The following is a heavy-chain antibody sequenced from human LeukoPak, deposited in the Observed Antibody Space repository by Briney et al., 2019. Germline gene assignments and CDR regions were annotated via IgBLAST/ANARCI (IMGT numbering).Heavy chain of an antibody. J-gene: IGHJ2*01. CDR3: AREGPDSRYFDL. Sequence: GGSLRLSCAASGFTFSNAWMNWVRQAPGKGLEWVSYITSSGSTIYYADSVKGRFTISRDNAKNSLYLQMNSLRAEDTAVYYCAREGPDSRYFDLWGRGTLVTVSS. CDR2: ITSSGSTI. V-gene: IGHV3-48*04. CDR1: GFTFSNAW. D-gene: IGHD4-11*01.